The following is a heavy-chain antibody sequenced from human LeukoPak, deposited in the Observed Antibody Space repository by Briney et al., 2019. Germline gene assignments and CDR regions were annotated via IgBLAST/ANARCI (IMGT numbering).Heavy chain of an antibody. CDR2: IYGGDST. CDR3: ARAFWGFDFDY. J-gene: IGHJ4*02. V-gene: IGHV3-53*03. Sequence: GGSLRLSCAASGFSVSSTYISWVRQPPGKGLEFVSVIYGGDSTYYIESVLGRFTISRDSSKNTVYLQMNSLRAEDTAVYYCARAFWGFDFDYWGQGALVTVSS. CDR1: GFSVSSTY. D-gene: IGHD3-16*01.